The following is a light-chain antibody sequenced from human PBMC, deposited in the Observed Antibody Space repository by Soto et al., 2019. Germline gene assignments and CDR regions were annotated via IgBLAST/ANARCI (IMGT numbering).Light chain of an antibody. V-gene: IGKV3-20*01. CDR3: QQYGGSPRT. Sequence: ENVLTQSPGTLSLSPGERATLSCRASHSVTNNYIAWYQQKSGQAPRLLIFGASDRATGILGRFSGGGSGTYFTLTISRVEPEDFAVYYCQQYGGSPRTFGQRTKLHIK. CDR1: HSVTNNY. J-gene: IGKJ2*02. CDR2: GAS.